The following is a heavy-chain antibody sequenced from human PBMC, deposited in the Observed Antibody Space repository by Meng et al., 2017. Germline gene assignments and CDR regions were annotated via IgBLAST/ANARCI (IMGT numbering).Heavy chain of an antibody. Sequence: QVPRVPCGAEVQKPGSSVKVSCKAYGGTFSSYAISWVRQAPGQGLEWMGGIIPIFGTANYAQKFQGRVTITADKSTSTAYMELSSLRSEDTAVYYCARGVGYGGNSLYFDYWGQGTLVTVSS. CDR3: ARGVGYGGNSLYFDY. CDR1: GGTFSSYA. V-gene: IGHV1-69*06. D-gene: IGHD4-23*01. CDR2: IIPIFGTA. J-gene: IGHJ4*02.